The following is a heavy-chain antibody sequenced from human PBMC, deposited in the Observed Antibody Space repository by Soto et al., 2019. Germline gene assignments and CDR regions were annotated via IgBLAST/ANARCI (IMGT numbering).Heavy chain of an antibody. Sequence: EVQLVESGGGLVKPGGSLRLSCAASGFTFSNAWMTWVRQAPGKGLVWVGRVKSKTDGGTIDYAAPVKDRFTISRDDSKTTLYLQMNSLKTEDTAVYYCIVTYSGSSMRFDYWGQGTLVTVSS. CDR2: VKSKTDGGTI. CDR1: GFTFSNAW. V-gene: IGHV3-15*01. CDR3: IVTYSGSSMRFDY. J-gene: IGHJ4*02. D-gene: IGHD5-12*01.